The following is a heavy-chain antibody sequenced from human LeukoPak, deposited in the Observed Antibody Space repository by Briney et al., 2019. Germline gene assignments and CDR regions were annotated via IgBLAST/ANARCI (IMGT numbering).Heavy chain of an antibody. D-gene: IGHD6-13*01. CDR3: ARDSSSWYGVYFDY. CDR2: ISAYNGNT. J-gene: IGHJ4*02. V-gene: IGHV1-18*01. CDR1: GYAFTSYG. Sequence: ASVKVSCKASGYAFTSYGISWVRQAPGQGLEWMGWISAYNGNTNYAQKLQGRVTMTTDTSTSTAYMELRSLRSDDTAVYYCARDSSSWYGVYFDYWGQGTLVTVSS.